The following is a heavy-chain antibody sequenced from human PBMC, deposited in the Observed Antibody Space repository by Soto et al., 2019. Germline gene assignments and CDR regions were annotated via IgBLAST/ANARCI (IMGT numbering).Heavy chain of an antibody. D-gene: IGHD6-6*01. CDR2: IWYDGSNK. CDR3: ARDYSRSSGRMVDY. V-gene: IGHV3-33*01. J-gene: IGHJ4*02. CDR1: GFTFSTYA. Sequence: PGGSLRLSCAASGFTFSTYAMQWVRQAPGKGLEWVAVIWYDGSNKYYGDSVKGRFTISRDNSKNTLYLQMNSLRLEDTAIYYCARDYSRSSGRMVDYRGQGTLVTVSS.